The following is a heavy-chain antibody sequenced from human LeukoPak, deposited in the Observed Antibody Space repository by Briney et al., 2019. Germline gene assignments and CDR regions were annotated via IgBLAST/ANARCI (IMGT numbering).Heavy chain of an antibody. CDR2: IYYSGST. V-gene: IGHV4-59*01. CDR1: GGSFSSYY. D-gene: IGHD2-8*01. J-gene: IGHJ4*02. Sequence: SETLSLTCTVSGGSFSSYYWSWIRQPPGKGLEWIGYIYYSGSTNYNPSLKSRVTISEDTSKNQFSLKLSSVTAADTAVYFCARESRSNGACSYFDYWGQGTLVTVSS. CDR3: ARESRSNGACSYFDY.